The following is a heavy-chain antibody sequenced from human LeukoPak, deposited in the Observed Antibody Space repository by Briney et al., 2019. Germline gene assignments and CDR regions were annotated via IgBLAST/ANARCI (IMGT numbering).Heavy chain of an antibody. CDR2: IYAGDSDT. Sequence: GEPLKISCKNSGYNFIYYWIGWVRQMPGKGLEWMGIIYAGDSDTRYSPSFQGQVTISADKSISTTFLQWSSLKASDTAMYYCARPTMIRGVIQWFDPWGQGTLVTVSS. CDR3: ARPTMIRGVIQWFDP. J-gene: IGHJ5*02. CDR1: GYNFIYYW. D-gene: IGHD3-10*01. V-gene: IGHV5-51*01.